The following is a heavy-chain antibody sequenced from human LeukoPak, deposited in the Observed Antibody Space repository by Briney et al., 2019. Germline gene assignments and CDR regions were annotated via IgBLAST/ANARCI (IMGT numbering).Heavy chain of an antibody. D-gene: IGHD4-17*01. V-gene: IGHV3-48*01. CDR2: ISSSSSTI. Sequence: PGGSLRLSCAASGFTFSSYSMNWVRQAPGKGLEWVSYISSSSSTIYYADSVKGRFTISRDNAKNSLYLQMNSLRAEDTAVYYCARGPTDYGDYVVGDYYYYMDVWGKGTTVTVSS. J-gene: IGHJ6*03. CDR1: GFTFSSYS. CDR3: ARGPTDYGDYVVGDYYYYMDV.